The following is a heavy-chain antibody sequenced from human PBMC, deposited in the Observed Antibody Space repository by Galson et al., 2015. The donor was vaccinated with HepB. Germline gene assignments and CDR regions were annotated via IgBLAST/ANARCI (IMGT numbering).Heavy chain of an antibody. CDR2: INPSGGST. CDR1: GYTFTSYY. V-gene: IGHV1-46*01. D-gene: IGHD3-22*01. Sequence: SVKVSCKASGYTFTSYYMHWVRQAPGQGLEWMGIINPSGGSTSYAQKFQGRVTMTRDTSTSTVYMELSSLRSEDTAVYYCARRGIYDSSGYSSYYYYGMDVWGQGTTVTVSS. J-gene: IGHJ6*02. CDR3: ARRGIYDSSGYSSYYYYGMDV.